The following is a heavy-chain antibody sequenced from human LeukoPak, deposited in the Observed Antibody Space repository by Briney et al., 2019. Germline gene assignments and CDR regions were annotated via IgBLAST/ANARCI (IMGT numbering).Heavy chain of an antibody. J-gene: IGHJ4*02. CDR3: SRAEDY. V-gene: IGHV3-7*05. Sequence: GGSLRLPCAASGFTINDYWMSWVRQAPGKGLEWVANIKEDGSRNFYVDSVKGRFTISRDNAKNSLYLQMNSLRAEDTAVYYCSRAEDYWGQGTLVTVSS. CDR2: IKEDGSRN. CDR1: GFTINDYW.